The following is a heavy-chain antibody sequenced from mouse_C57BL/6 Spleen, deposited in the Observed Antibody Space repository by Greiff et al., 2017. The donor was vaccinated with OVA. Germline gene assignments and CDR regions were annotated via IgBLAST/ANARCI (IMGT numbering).Heavy chain of an antibody. V-gene: IGHV1-15*01. D-gene: IGHD1-1*01. CDR2: IDPETGGT. Sequence: QVQLQQSGAELVRPGASVTLSCKASGYTFTDYEMHWVKQTPVHGLEWIGAIDPETGGTAYNQKFKGKAILTADKSSSTAYMELRSLTSEDSAVYYCKEDYYGSSYFAYWGQGTLVTVSA. CDR3: KEDYYGSSYFAY. J-gene: IGHJ3*01. CDR1: GYTFTDYE.